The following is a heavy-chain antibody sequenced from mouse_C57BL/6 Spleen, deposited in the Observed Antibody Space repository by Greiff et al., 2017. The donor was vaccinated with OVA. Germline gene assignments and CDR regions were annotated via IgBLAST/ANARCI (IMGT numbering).Heavy chain of an antibody. CDR3: APDRYDSFAY. V-gene: IGHV14-2*01. J-gene: IGHJ3*01. CDR1: GFNIKDYY. Sequence: VQLQQSGAELVKPGASVKLSCTASGFNIKDYYMHWVKQRTEQGLEWIGRIDPEDGETKDAPKFQGKATITADTSSNTAYLQLSSLTSEDTAVYYCAPDRYDSFAYWGQGTLVTVSA. D-gene: IGHD2-4*01. CDR2: IDPEDGET.